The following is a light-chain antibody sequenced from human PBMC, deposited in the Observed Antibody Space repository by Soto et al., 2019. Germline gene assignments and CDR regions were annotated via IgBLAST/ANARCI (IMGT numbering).Light chain of an antibody. J-gene: IGKJ2*01. CDR3: QQSYSTPLYT. CDR2: AAS. CDR1: QSISSY. Sequence: DIQMTQSPSSLSASVGDRVTITCRARQSISSYLNWYQQKPGKAPKLLIYAASSLQSGVPSRFSGRGSGTDFTLTISSLQPEDFATYYCQQSYSTPLYTFGQWTKLEIK. V-gene: IGKV1-39*01.